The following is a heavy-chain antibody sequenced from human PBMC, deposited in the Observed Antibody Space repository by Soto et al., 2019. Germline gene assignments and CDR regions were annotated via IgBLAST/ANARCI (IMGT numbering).Heavy chain of an antibody. Sequence: PSETLSLTCTFSVGSITSYYWSWIRQPPGKGLEWIGYIYYSGSTNYNPSLKSRVTISVDTSKNQFSLKVSSVTAADTAVYYCARDLAVAGTGYFDSWGQGTLVTVSS. V-gene: IGHV4-59*01. D-gene: IGHD6-19*01. J-gene: IGHJ4*02. CDR1: VGSITSYY. CDR2: IYYSGST. CDR3: ARDLAVAGTGYFDS.